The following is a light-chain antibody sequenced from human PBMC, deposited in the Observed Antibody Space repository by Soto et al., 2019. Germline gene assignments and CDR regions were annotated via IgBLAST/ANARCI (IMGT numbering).Light chain of an antibody. CDR1: QSVSSSY. CDR3: QQYGSSPPGLT. J-gene: IGKJ4*01. CDR2: GAS. Sequence: EIVLTQSPGTLSLSPGERATLSCRASQSVSSSYLAWYQQKPGQAPRLLIYGASSRATGIPDRFSGSGSGTDFTLTISRLEPEDFAVYYCQQYGSSPPGLTFGGGTKVRSN. V-gene: IGKV3-20*01.